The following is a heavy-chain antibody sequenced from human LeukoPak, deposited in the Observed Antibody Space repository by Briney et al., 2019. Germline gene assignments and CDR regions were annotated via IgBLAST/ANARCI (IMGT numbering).Heavy chain of an antibody. V-gene: IGHV7-4-1*02. CDR1: GYTFTSYA. Sequence: ASVKVSCKASGYTFTSYAMNWVRQAPGQGLEWMGWINTNTGNPTYAQGFTGRFVFSLDTSVSTAYLQISSLKAEDTAVYYCARDVPGATDDAFDIWGQGTMVTVSS. D-gene: IGHD1-26*01. J-gene: IGHJ3*02. CDR2: INTNTGNP. CDR3: ARDVPGATDDAFDI.